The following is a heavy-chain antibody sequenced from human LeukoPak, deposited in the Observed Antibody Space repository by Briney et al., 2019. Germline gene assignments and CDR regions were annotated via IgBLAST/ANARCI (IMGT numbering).Heavy chain of an antibody. CDR1: GFTVTTNY. CDR2: IYDSGSA. D-gene: IGHD2-2*01. Sequence: GGSLRLSCAASGFTVTTNYVSWVRQAPGKGLEWVSLIYDSGSANYADSVRGRFTISRDNSKNTLYLQVNSLRAEDTAVYFCAKDVPAAYFDYWGQGTLVTVSS. CDR3: AKDVPAAYFDY. V-gene: IGHV3-66*01. J-gene: IGHJ4*02.